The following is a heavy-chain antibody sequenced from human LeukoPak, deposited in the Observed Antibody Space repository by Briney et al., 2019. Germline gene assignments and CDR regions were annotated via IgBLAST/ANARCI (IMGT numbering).Heavy chain of an antibody. Sequence: HPGGSLRLSCSASGFTFSGYAMHWVRQAPGKGLEYVSGVSSNGGSTGYADSVKGRFAISRDNSKNTLYLQMSSLRAEDTAVYYCVSGVRDSGLVYWGQGTLVTVSS. CDR3: VSGVRDSGLVY. CDR1: GFTFSGYA. V-gene: IGHV3-64D*09. J-gene: IGHJ4*02. CDR2: VSSNGGST. D-gene: IGHD2-15*01.